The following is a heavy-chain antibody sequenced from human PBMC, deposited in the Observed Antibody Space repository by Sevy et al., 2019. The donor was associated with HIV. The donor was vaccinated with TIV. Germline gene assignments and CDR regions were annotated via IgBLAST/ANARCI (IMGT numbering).Heavy chain of an antibody. CDR1: GFTFSSYV. V-gene: IGHV3-30*04. J-gene: IGHJ4*02. CDR2: ISYDGSNK. CDR3: ARAPGAAIEAATYYFDY. D-gene: IGHD6-13*01. Sequence: GGSLRLSCAASGFTFSSYVMHWVRQAPGKGLEWVAIISYDGSNKYYADSVKGRFTISRDNSKNTLYLQMNSLRAEDTAVYYCARAPGAAIEAATYYFDYWGQGTLVTVSS.